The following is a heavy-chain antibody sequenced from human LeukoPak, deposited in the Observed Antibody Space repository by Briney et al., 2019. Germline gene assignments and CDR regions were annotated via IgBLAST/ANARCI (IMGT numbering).Heavy chain of an antibody. V-gene: IGHV4-39*01. CDR2: ISFTGIT. CDR3: ARLLSYCVGTSRHFDY. J-gene: IGHJ4*02. CDR1: GGSISSTDYC. D-gene: IGHD2-21*01. Sequence: SEALSLTCTVSGGSISSTDYCWGWLRQPPGRGLEWTGRISFTGITYYNPSLKSRVPISVDTSNTKFSWKLSSVTAADRAMYFCARLLSYCVGTSRHFDYWGQGTLVTVSS.